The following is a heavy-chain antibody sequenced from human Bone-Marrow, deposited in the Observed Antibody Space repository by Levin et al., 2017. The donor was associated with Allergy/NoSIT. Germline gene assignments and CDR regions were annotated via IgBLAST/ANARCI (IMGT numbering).Heavy chain of an antibody. CDR1: GFTFSTSP. V-gene: IGHV3-30-3*01. D-gene: IGHD3-3*01. CDR3: ARDGAGYSFWSGYTQIDY. J-gene: IGHJ4*02. CDR2: LSFDGSSA. Sequence: TGGSLRLSCAASGFTFSTSPMHWVRQAPGKGLEWLAVLSFDGSSAYYTDSVKGRFTVSRDNSKNTVFLQLNSLRTEDTAIYYCARDGAGYSFWSGYTQIDYWGQGTLVTVSS.